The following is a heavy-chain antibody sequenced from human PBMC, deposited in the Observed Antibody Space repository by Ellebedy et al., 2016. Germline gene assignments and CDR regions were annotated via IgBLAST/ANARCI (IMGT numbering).Heavy chain of an antibody. V-gene: IGHV3-9*01. CDR3: AKDDL. J-gene: IGHJ4*02. CDR1: GFTFAYYA. CDR2: ISWNSGSI. Sequence: GGSLRLXXAASGFTFAYYAMHWVRQAPGKGLEWVSGISWNSGSIGYADSVKGRFTISRDHAKNSLYLQMNSLRAEDTALYYCAKDDLWGQGTLVTVSS.